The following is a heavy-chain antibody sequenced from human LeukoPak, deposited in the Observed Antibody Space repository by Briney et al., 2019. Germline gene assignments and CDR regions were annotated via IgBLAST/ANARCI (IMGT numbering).Heavy chain of an antibody. CDR3: AKVDYYDSSGYFLGDAFDI. D-gene: IGHD3-22*01. Sequence: GGSLRLSCAASGFTFSSYAMSWVRQAPGKGLEWVSAISGSGGSTYYADSVKGRFTISRDNSKNTLYLQMNSLRAEDTAVYYCAKVDYYDSSGYFLGDAFDIWGQGTMVTVSS. J-gene: IGHJ3*02. V-gene: IGHV3-23*01. CDR2: ISGSGGST. CDR1: GFTFSSYA.